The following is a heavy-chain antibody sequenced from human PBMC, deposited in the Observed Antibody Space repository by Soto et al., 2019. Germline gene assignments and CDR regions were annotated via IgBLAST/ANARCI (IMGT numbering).Heavy chain of an antibody. D-gene: IGHD3-22*01. V-gene: IGHV1-2*04. Sequence: VASVKVACKASGYTFTGYYMHGVRQAPGQGLEWMGWINPNSGGTNYAQKFQGWVTMTRDTSISTAYMELSRLRSDDTAVYYCARDRGYNDYYYGMDVWGQGTTVTVSS. CDR1: GYTFTGYY. J-gene: IGHJ6*02. CDR2: INPNSGGT. CDR3: ARDRGYNDYYYGMDV.